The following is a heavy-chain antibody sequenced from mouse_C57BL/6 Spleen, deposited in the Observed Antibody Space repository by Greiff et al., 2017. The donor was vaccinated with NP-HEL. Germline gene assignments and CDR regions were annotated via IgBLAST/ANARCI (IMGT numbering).Heavy chain of an antibody. V-gene: IGHV1-80*01. J-gene: IGHJ1*03. CDR3: ARSGDWYFDV. Sequence: VQRVESGAELVKPGASVKISCKASGYAFSSYWMNWVKQRPGKGLEWIGQIYPGDGDTNYNGKFKGKATLTADKSSSTAYMQLSSLTSEDAAVYFCARSGDWYFDVWGTGTTVTVSS. CDR1: GYAFSSYW. D-gene: IGHD3-1*01. CDR2: IYPGDGDT.